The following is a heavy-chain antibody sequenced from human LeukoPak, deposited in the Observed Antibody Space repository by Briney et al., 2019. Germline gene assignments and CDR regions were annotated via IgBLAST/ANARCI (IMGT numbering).Heavy chain of an antibody. CDR2: IRYDGSNK. J-gene: IGHJ6*02. CDR1: GFTFSSYG. CDR3: AKDDWVIAAAVRLYYYYYGMDV. V-gene: IGHV3-30*02. Sequence: GGSLRLSCAASGFTFSSYGMHWVRQAPGKGLEGVAFIRYDGSNKYDADSVKGRFTISRDNSKNTLYLQMNSLRAEDTAVYYCAKDDWVIAAAVRLYYYYYGMDVWGQGTTVTVSS. D-gene: IGHD6-13*01.